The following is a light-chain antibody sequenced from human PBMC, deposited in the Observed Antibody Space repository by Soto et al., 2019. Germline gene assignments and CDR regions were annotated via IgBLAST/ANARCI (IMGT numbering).Light chain of an antibody. J-gene: IGKJ5*01. CDR3: QESQHWPSSS. CDR1: QTVRTY. V-gene: IGKV3D-15*03. CDR2: DAS. Sequence: PPSMALFPGKRATSAGSASQTVRTYLAWYQQKPGQAPRLLIYDASNRATGIPARFSGGGSGSEFTLTISVLQSVEFASSYCQESQHWPSSSFGHGTRVEIK.